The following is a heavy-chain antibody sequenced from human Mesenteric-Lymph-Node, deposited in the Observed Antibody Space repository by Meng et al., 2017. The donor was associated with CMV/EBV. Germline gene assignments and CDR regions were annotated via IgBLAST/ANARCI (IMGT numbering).Heavy chain of an antibody. CDR1: GFTFSSYS. CDR3: ASRAGATGWYRVDY. Sequence: GESLKISCAASGFTFSSYSMNWVRQAPGKGLEWVSSISSSSSYIYYADSVKGRFTISRDNAKNSLYLQMNSLRAEDTAVYYCASRAGATGWYRVDYWGQGTLVTVSS. D-gene: IGHD6-19*01. CDR2: ISSSSSYI. J-gene: IGHJ4*02. V-gene: IGHV3-21*04.